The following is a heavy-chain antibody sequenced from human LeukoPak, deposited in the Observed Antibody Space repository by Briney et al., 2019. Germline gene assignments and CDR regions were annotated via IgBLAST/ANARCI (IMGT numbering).Heavy chain of an antibody. CDR3: AKDQGSGPAAGTYFFADAFDI. D-gene: IGHD6-13*01. J-gene: IGHJ3*02. CDR2: ISGSGGST. Sequence: GGSLRLSCAASGFTFSSYAMSWVRQAPGKGLEWVSAISGSGGSTHYADSVKGRFTISRDNSKNTLYLQMNSLRAEDTAVYYCAKDQGSGPAAGTYFFADAFDIWGQGTMVTVSS. CDR1: GFTFSSYA. V-gene: IGHV3-23*01.